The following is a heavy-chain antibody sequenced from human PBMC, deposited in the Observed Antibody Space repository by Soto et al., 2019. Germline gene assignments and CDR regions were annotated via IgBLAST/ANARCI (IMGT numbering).Heavy chain of an antibody. J-gene: IGHJ6*03. D-gene: IGHD3-9*01. CDR3: ARVSNYDILTGYYYYYYYMDV. CDR1: GFTFSSYS. V-gene: IGHV3-21*01. CDR2: ISSSSSYI. Sequence: GGSLRLSCAASGFTFSSYSMNWVRQAPGKGLEWVSSISSSSSYIYYADSVKGRFTISRDNAKNSLYLQMNSLRAEDTAVYYCARVSNYDILTGYYYYYYYMDVWGKGTTVTVSS.